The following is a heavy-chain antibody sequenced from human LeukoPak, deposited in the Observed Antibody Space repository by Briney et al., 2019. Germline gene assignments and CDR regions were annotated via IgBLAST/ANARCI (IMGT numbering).Heavy chain of an antibody. Sequence: ASVKVSWKTSGYSFTSYFLHWVRQAPGQGLEWMGIIKPSGGSTTYAQKFQGRVTMTRDTSTSTVYMELSSLRSEDTAVYYCATRMGYWGQGTLVAVSS. CDR3: ATRMGY. V-gene: IGHV1-46*01. CDR1: GYSFTSYF. D-gene: IGHD1-14*01. CDR2: IKPSGGST. J-gene: IGHJ4*02.